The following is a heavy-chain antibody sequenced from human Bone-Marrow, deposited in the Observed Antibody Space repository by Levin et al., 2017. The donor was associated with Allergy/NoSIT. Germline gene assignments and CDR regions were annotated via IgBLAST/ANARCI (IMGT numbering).Heavy chain of an antibody. CDR2: IYYSGST. CDR3: ARHHLVVPAAISLGYYMDV. CDR1: GGSISSSSYY. Sequence: SETLSLTCTVSGGSISSSSYYWGWIRQPPGKGLEWIGSIYYSGSTYYNPSLKSRVTISVETSKNQFSLKLSSVTAADTAVYYCARHHLVVPAAISLGYYMDVWGKGTTVTVSS. V-gene: IGHV4-39*01. J-gene: IGHJ6*03. D-gene: IGHD2-2*01.